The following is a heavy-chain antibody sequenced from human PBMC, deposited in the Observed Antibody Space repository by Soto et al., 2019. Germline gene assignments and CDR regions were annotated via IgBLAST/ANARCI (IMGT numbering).Heavy chain of an antibody. J-gene: IGHJ4*02. CDR3: ARHVGGFGSSGYYYFYDY. Sequence: SETLSLTCTVSGGSTSSYYWSWIRQPPGKGLEWIGYIYYSGSTNYNPSLKSRVTISVDTSKNQFSLKLSSVTAADTAVYYCARHVGGFGSSGYYYFYDYWGQGTLVTVS. V-gene: IGHV4-59*08. CDR1: GGSTSSYY. CDR2: IYYSGST. D-gene: IGHD3-22*01.